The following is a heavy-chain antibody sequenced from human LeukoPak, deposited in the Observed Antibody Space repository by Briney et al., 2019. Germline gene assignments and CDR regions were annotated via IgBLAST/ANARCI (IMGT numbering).Heavy chain of an antibody. CDR1: GFTFSSYG. J-gene: IGHJ4*02. CDR2: IRYDGSNK. Sequence: GGSLRLSCAASGFTFSSYGMHWVRQAPGKGLEWVAFIRYDGSNKYYADSVKGRFTISRDNSRDTLYLQMNSLRAEDTAVYYCAKVEGYDYVWGSYRPNYFDYWGQGTLVTVSS. D-gene: IGHD3-16*02. CDR3: AKVEGYDYVWGSYRPNYFDY. V-gene: IGHV3-30*02.